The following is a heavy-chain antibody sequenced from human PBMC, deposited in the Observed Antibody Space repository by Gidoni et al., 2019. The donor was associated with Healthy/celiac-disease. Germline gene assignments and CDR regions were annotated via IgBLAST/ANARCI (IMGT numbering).Heavy chain of an antibody. CDR3: AKAVTGTGTDLAMRYI. Sequence: EVQLLESGGGLVQPGGSLRLSCAASGFTFSSYAMSWVRQAPGKGLEWVSAISGSGGSTYYADSVKGRFTISRDNSKNTLYLQMNSLRAEDTAVYYCAKAVTGTGTDLAMRYIWGQGTMVTVSS. CDR2: ISGSGGST. V-gene: IGHV3-23*01. D-gene: IGHD1-1*01. J-gene: IGHJ3*02. CDR1: GFTFSSYA.